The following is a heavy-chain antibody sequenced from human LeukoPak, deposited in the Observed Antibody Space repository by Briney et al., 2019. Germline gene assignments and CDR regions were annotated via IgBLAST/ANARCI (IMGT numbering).Heavy chain of an antibody. J-gene: IGHJ4*02. D-gene: IGHD6-19*01. CDR2: IRYDGSNK. CDR3: ARDRSVADTTDY. CDR1: GFTFSSYG. Sequence: GGSLRLSCAASGFTFSSYGMHWVRQAPGKGLEWVAFIRYDGSNKYYADSVKGRFTISRDNSKNTLYLQMNSLRAEDTAVYYCARDRSVADTTDYWGQGTLVTVSS. V-gene: IGHV3-30*02.